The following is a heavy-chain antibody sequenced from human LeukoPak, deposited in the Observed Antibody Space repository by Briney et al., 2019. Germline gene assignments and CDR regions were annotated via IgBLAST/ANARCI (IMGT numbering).Heavy chain of an antibody. Sequence: SETLSLTCTVSGGSISSYYGSWIRQPPGKGLEWIGYIYYSGRTNYNPSLKRRVTISGATSKHQVSLKLRSVTAADTAVYYCARGRYNYALEDYFDYWGQGTLVTVSS. CDR1: GGSISSYY. J-gene: IGHJ4*02. V-gene: IGHV4-59*01. CDR3: ARGRYNYALEDYFDY. CDR2: IYYSGRT. D-gene: IGHD5-18*01.